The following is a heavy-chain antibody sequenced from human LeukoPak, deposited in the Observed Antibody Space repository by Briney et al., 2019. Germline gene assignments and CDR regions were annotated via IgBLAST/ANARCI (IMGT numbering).Heavy chain of an antibody. V-gene: IGHV3-23*01. CDR1: GFSFSSYA. CDR3: AKFFLPYPAGGTGSR. J-gene: IGHJ4*02. D-gene: IGHD3-10*01. Sequence: GGSLRLSCAASGFSFSSYAMSWVRQAPGMRLEWVSSISGSGEITYYADSLEGRFTISGDNSKNTLYLQMNSLRAEDTALYYCAKFFLPYPAGGTGSRWGQGTLVTVSS. CDR2: ISGSGEIT.